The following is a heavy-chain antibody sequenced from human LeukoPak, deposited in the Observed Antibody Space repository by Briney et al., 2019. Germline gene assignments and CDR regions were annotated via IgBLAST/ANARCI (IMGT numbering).Heavy chain of an antibody. D-gene: IGHD4-17*01. Sequence: SETLSLTCTVSGASMSSYYWTGIRQPPGKGLEWIGYIYSSGSTNSNPSLKSRVTISVDTSKNQFSLNLSSVTAADTAVYYCARGGEAGLADWGQGTLVTVSS. J-gene: IGHJ4*02. CDR1: GASMSSYY. V-gene: IGHV4-59*01. CDR2: IYSSGST. CDR3: ARGGEAGLAD.